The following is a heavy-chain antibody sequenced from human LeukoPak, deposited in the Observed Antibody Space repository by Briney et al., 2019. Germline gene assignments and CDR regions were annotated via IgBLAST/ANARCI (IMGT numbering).Heavy chain of an antibody. CDR1: GGSISSSSYY. D-gene: IGHD4-23*01. J-gene: IGHJ5*02. Sequence: SETLSLTCTVSGGSISSSSYYWGWIRQPPGKGLEWIGSIYYSGNTYYNPSLKSRVTISVDTSKNPFSLKLSSVTATDTAVYYCARQHPYGGNSFDPWGQGTLVIVS. CDR3: ARQHPYGGNSFDP. V-gene: IGHV4-39*01. CDR2: IYYSGNT.